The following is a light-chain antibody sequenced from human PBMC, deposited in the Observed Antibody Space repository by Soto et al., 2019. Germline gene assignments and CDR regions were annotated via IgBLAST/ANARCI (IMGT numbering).Light chain of an antibody. Sequence: DIQMTQSPSSLSASVGDRVTITCRASQGISTFLAWYQQKPGKVPKLLIYAAATLQSGVPSRFSGRGSGTAFTLTISRLQPEDVATYYCQKYNSAPRTFGQGTKVEI. CDR1: QGISTF. J-gene: IGKJ1*01. CDR3: QKYNSAPRT. V-gene: IGKV1-27*01. CDR2: AAA.